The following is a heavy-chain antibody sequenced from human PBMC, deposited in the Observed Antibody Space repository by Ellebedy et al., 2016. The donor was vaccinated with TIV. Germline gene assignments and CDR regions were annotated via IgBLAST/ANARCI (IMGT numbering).Heavy chain of an antibody. CDR2: IFYSGDT. CDR1: GGSISRYS. CDR3: VRFDYDVEGYYGLDV. Sequence: SETLSRTXSVSGGSISRYSWTWIRQPLGKGLEWIGYIFYSGDTKYNPSLESRVTMSVDTSKNQFSLTLRSVTAADTAVYYCVRFDYDVEGYYGLDVWGRGTTVTVSS. D-gene: IGHD3-16*01. V-gene: IGHV4-59*01. J-gene: IGHJ6*02.